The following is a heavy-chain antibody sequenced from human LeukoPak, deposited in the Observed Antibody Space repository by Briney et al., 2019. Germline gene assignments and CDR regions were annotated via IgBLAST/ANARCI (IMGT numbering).Heavy chain of an antibody. V-gene: IGHV3-74*01. CDR1: GFTFSNYW. CDR2: INGDGSST. CDR3: ACFGYCSGGNCFSDY. Sequence: GGPLRLSCAASGFTFSNYWMHWVRQAPGKGLVWVSRINGDGSSTSYADSVKGRFTISRDNAKNTLYLQMSSLRVEDTALYYCACFGYCSGGNCFSDYWGQGTLVTVSS. J-gene: IGHJ4*02. D-gene: IGHD2-15*01.